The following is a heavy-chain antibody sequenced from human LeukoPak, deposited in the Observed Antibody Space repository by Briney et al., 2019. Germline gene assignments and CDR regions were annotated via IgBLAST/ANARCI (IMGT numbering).Heavy chain of an antibody. V-gene: IGHV3-23*01. D-gene: IGHD5-18*01. Sequence: GGSLRLSSATYGFPFETNAMSWVRQAPGKGVEWVATIGNTETFYADSVTGRFTISRDNSKNTVILQMNRLRVEDTAIYYCAKDWIQFNRVFDCFDSWGQGTLVTVSS. CDR1: GFPFETNA. CDR3: AKDWIQFNRVFDCFDS. CDR2: IGNTET. J-gene: IGHJ4*02.